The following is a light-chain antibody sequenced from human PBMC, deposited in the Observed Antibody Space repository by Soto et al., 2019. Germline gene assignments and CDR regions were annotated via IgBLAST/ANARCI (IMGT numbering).Light chain of an antibody. CDR1: QSLGTNF. Sequence: DIVLTQSPGTLSLSPGESATLSCRASQSLGTNFLAWFQQKPGQAPRLLIYDASTRATGIPDRFSGSGSGTDSTITITRLEREDSALYYCQHYGVSRRTFGQGTKVQIK. CDR3: QHYGVSRRT. V-gene: IGKV3-20*01. J-gene: IGKJ1*01. CDR2: DAS.